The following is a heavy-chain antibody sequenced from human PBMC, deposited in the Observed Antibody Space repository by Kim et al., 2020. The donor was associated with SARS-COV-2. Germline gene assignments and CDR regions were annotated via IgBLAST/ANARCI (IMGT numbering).Heavy chain of an antibody. Sequence: GGSLRLSCAASGFTFGDYAMHWVRQAPGKGLEWVSAITSNSAKIGYADSVKGRFTISRDNSKNSLYLQMNSLNTDDTALYYCAILAGTHPSDYWGQGTLVTVSS. V-gene: IGHV3-9*01. D-gene: IGHD6-19*01. CDR1: GFTFGDYA. CDR3: AILAGTHPSDY. J-gene: IGHJ4*02. CDR2: ITSNSAKI.